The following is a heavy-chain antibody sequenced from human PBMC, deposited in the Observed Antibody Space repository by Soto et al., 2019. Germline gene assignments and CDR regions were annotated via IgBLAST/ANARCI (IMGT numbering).Heavy chain of an antibody. CDR1: GGSISSSSYN. J-gene: IGHJ4*02. D-gene: IGHD6-19*01. CDR3: ARIAVAGGLDYFDY. V-gene: IGHV4-39*01. CDR2: NIYYSGST. Sequence: SETLSLTCPVSGGSISSSSYNWGWIRQPPGKGLEWIGSNIYYSGSTYYNPSLKSRVTISVDTSKNQFSLKLSSVTAADTAVYYCARIAVAGGLDYFDYWGQGTLVTVSS.